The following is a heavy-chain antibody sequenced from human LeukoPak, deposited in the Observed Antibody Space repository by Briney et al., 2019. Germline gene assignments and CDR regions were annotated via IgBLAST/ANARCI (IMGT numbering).Heavy chain of an antibody. J-gene: IGHJ5*02. CDR2: INPSGGST. V-gene: IGHV1-46*01. D-gene: IGHD3-22*01. CDR3: ARDYPYDSSGFNWFDP. Sequence: ASVKVSCKASGYTFTSYYMHWVRQAPGQGLEWMGIINPSGGSTSYAQKFQGRVTMTRDMSTSTVYMKLSSLRSEDTAVYYCARDYPYDSSGFNWFDPWGQGTLVTVSS. CDR1: GYTFTSYY.